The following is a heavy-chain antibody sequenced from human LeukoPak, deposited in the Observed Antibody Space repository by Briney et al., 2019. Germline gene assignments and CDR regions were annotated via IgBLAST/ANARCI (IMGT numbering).Heavy chain of an antibody. CDR3: ARDPGRTRYDY. CDR1: GFTLSTYW. CDR2: IKQDGSEK. V-gene: IGHV3-7*01. Sequence: GGSLGLSCAASGFTLSTYWMVWVRQAPGKGLEWVANIKQDGSEKYYVDSVKGRFTISRDNAKNSLYLQMNSLRDEDTAVYYCARDPGRTRYDYWGQGTLVTVSS. J-gene: IGHJ4*02.